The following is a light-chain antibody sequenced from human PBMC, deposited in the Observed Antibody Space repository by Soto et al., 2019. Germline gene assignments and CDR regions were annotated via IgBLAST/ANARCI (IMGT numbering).Light chain of an antibody. CDR2: DAS. J-gene: IGKJ5*01. V-gene: IGKV3-11*01. CDR3: QHYYGTSPIT. CDR1: QSVSSY. Sequence: EIVLTQSPATLSLSPGEIATLSFMSSQSVSSYLAWYQQKPGQAPRLLIYDASQRATGVPARFSASGSGTDFTLTISRLEPEDFALYYCQHYYGTSPITFGQGTRLENK.